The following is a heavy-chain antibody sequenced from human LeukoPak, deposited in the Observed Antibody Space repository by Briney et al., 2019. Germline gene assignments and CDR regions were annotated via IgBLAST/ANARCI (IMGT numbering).Heavy chain of an antibody. CDR2: ISAYNGNT. J-gene: IGHJ4*02. CDR3: ARDRYSITMIVVFDY. CDR1: GYTFTSYG. D-gene: IGHD3-22*01. V-gene: IGHV1-18*01. Sequence: ASVKVSCKASGYTFTSYGISWVRQAPGQGLEWMGWISAYNGNTNYAQKLQGRVTMTADTSTSTAYMELRSLRSDDTAVYYCARDRYSITMIVVFDYWGQGTLVTVSS.